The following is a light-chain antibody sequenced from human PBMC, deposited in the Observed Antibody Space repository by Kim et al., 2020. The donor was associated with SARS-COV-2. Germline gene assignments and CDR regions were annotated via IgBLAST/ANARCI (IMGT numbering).Light chain of an antibody. Sequence: PGEGAILSGRGSQRIGISLGWYQHKPGQAPRLLIYDAAIRAACIPDRFSGGGSGTDFTLAIGSLEPEDVAVYYCQQRNNWPPAVTFGGGTKVDIK. CDR3: QQRNNWPPAVT. J-gene: IGKJ4*01. V-gene: IGKV3-11*01. CDR2: DAA. CDR1: QRIGIS.